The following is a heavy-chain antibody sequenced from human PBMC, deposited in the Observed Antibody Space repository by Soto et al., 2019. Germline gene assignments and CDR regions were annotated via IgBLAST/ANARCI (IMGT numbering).Heavy chain of an antibody. D-gene: IGHD3-10*01. V-gene: IGHV3-23*01. CDR1: GFTFSSYA. CDR2: ISGSGGST. Sequence: EVQLLESGGGLVQPGGSLRLSCAASGFTFSSYAMSWVRQAPGKGLEWVSAISGSGGSTYYADSVKDRFTISRDNSKNTLYLQMNSLRAEDTAVYYCAKDRYYYGSGSYSAYYYMDVWGKGTTVTVSS. CDR3: AKDRYYYGSGSYSAYYYMDV. J-gene: IGHJ6*03.